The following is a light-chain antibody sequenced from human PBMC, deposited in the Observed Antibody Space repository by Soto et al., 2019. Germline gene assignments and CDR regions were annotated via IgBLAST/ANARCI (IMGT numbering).Light chain of an antibody. J-gene: IGKJ2*01. CDR1: QSVSSSY. CDR3: QQYGSSPYT. Sequence: EIVLTQSPGTLSLSPGERATLSCRASQSVSSSYLAWYQQKPGQAPRLLIYGASSRATGIPDRFSGSGSGPDFTLTISRLEPEDFAVYYCQQYGSSPYTLGQGTKLEIK. V-gene: IGKV3-20*01. CDR2: GAS.